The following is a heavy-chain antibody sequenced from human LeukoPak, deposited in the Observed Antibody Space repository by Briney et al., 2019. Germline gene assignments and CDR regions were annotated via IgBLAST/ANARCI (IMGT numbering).Heavy chain of an antibody. J-gene: IGHJ4*02. D-gene: IGHD3-22*01. CDR1: GYTFNSYG. Sequence: ASVKVSCKASGYTFNSYGISWVRQAPGQGLEWMGWISAYNGHTNYAQKFQGRVTMTRDMSTSTVYMELSSLRSEDTAVYYCAREVSSGYYFDYWGQGTLVTVSS. V-gene: IGHV1-18*01. CDR3: AREVSSGYYFDY. CDR2: ISAYNGHT.